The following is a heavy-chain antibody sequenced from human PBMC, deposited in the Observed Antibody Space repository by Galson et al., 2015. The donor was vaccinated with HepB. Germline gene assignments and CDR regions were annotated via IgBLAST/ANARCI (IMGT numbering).Heavy chain of an antibody. CDR3: ARGPDIVATLARGTLGVAVGVYY. D-gene: IGHD5-12*01. V-gene: IGHV3-33*01. J-gene: IGHJ4*02. Sequence: SLRLSCAASGFTFSSYGMHWVRQAPGKGLEWVAVIWYDGSNKYYADSVKGRFTISRDNSKNTLYLQMDSLRAEDTAVYYCARGPDIVATLARGTLGVAVGVYYWGQGTLVTVSS. CDR1: GFTFSSYG. CDR2: IWYDGSNK.